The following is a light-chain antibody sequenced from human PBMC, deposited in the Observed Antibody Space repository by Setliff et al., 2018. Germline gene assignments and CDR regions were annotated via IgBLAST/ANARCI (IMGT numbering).Light chain of an antibody. CDR3: TSYTGSVYV. CDR2: EVD. CDR1: SSDIGNNKY. V-gene: IGLV2-14*03. Sequence: QSVLTQAASVSGSPGQSITISCTGSSSDIGNNKYVSWYQQHPGKAPQLMIYEVDNRPSGVSHRFSGSKSGNTASLTISGLQVEDEADYYCTSYTGSVYVFGGGTKVTV. J-gene: IGLJ1*01.